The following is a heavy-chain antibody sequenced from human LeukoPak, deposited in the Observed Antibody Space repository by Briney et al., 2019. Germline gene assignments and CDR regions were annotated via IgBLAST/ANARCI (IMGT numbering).Heavy chain of an antibody. CDR1: GITFSSYG. V-gene: IGHV3-33*01. Sequence: GGSLRLSCVASGITFSSYGMHWVRQAPGKGLEWVAVISHNGGDKFYADSVKGRFTISRDNSKNTLYLQMNSLRAEDTAVYYCVRDLDSYFDYWGQGTLVTVSS. CDR2: ISHNGGDK. CDR3: VRDLDSYFDY. J-gene: IGHJ4*02.